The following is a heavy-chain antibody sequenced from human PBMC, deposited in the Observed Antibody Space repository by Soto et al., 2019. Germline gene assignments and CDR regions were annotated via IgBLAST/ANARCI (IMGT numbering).Heavy chain of an antibody. J-gene: IGHJ6*02. CDR3: ARIRVTIFGVVIMSPYYYYGIDV. D-gene: IGHD3-3*01. CDR2: ISAYNGNT. CDR1: GYTFTSYG. V-gene: IGHV1-18*04. Sequence: GASVKVSCKASGYTFTSYGISWVRQAPGQGLEWMGWISAYNGNTNYAQKLQGRVTMTTDTSTSTAYMELRSLRSDDTAVYYCARIRVTIFGVVIMSPYYYYGIDVWGQGNTVTVSS.